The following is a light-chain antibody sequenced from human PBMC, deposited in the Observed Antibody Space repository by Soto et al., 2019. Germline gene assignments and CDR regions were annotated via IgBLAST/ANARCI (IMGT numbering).Light chain of an antibody. J-gene: IGKJ1*01. CDR3: QQYNNWPRT. Sequence: EIVITQSPATLSVFPGERATLSCRASQSVSSNLAWYQQKPGQAPRLLIYGASTRATGIPARFSGSGSGTEFTLTISSLQSEDFAVYYCQQYNNWPRTFGQGTKV. CDR1: QSVSSN. CDR2: GAS. V-gene: IGKV3-15*01.